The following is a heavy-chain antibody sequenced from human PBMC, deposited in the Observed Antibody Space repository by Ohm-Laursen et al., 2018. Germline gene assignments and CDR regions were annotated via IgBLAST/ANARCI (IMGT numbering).Heavy chain of an antibody. V-gene: IGHV4-4*07. CDR3: ARGLVVNSGYDWGWDY. CDR2: IYSRGNT. CDR1: GGPISCHY. D-gene: IGHD5-12*01. J-gene: IGHJ4*02. Sequence: SDTLSLICAVSGGPISCHYWTWIRQPAGKGLDCIGRIYSRGNTDYNPSLKGRVTIYLDPPKNQFSLKLNSVTAADTAVYYCARGLVVNSGYDWGWDYWGQGALVTVSS.